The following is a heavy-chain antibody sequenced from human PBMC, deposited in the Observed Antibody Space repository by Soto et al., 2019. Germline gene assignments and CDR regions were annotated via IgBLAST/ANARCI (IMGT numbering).Heavy chain of an antibody. CDR2: IYPGDSDT. D-gene: IGHD2-2*01. Sequence: PGESLKISCKGSGYSFTSYWIGWVRQMPGKGLEWMGIIYPGDSDTRYSPSFQGQVTISADKSISTAYLQWSSLKASDTAMYYCARGVVVPAAAVKGQTYYYYGMAVWGQGTTVTVSS. CDR1: GYSFTSYW. J-gene: IGHJ6*02. CDR3: ARGVVVPAAAVKGQTYYYYGMAV. V-gene: IGHV5-51*01.